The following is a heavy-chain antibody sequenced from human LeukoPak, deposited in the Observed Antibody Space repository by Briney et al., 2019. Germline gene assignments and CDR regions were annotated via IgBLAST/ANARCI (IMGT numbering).Heavy chain of an antibody. V-gene: IGHV3-30*03. J-gene: IGHJ6*02. D-gene: IGHD2-2*01. CDR3: ARVRAGYCTSTSCYTGMDV. Sequence: GGSLRLSCAASGFTFSSYGMHWVRQVPGKGLEWVALISYDGSNEYYADSVRGRFTISRDNSKSTLYMQMNSLRAEDTAVYYCARVRAGYCTSTSCYTGMDVWGQGTTVTVSS. CDR2: ISYDGSNE. CDR1: GFTFSSYG.